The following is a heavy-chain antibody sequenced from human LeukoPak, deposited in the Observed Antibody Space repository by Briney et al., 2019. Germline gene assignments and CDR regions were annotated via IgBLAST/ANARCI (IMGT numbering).Heavy chain of an antibody. Sequence: SGTLSLTCAVYGGSFSGYYWSWIRQPPGKGLEWIGEINHSGSTNYNPSLKSRVTISVDTSKNQFSLKLSSVTAADTAVYYCASSKVATIPRRKFDYWGQGTLVTVSS. V-gene: IGHV4-34*01. CDR3: ASSKVATIPRRKFDY. CDR2: INHSGST. D-gene: IGHD5-12*01. J-gene: IGHJ4*02. CDR1: GGSFSGYY.